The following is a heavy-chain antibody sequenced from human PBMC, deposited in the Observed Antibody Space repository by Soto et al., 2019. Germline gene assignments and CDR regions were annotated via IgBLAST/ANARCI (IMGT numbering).Heavy chain of an antibody. J-gene: IGHJ6*02. CDR2: IIPIFGTA. CDR1: GGTFSSYA. V-gene: IGHV1-69*13. D-gene: IGHD6-13*01. CDR3: ARDPRGAAAGTIPYYYGMDV. Sequence: GASVKVSCKASGGTFSSYAISWVRQAPGQGLEWMGGIIPIFGTANYAQKFQGRVTITADESTSTAYMELSSLRSEDAAVYYCARDPRGAAAGTIPYYYGMDVWGQGTTVTVSS.